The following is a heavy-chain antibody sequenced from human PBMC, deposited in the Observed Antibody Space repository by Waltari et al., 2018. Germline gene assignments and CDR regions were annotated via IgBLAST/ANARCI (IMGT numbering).Heavy chain of an antibody. V-gene: IGHV4-59*01. Sequence: QVQLQESGPGLVKPSETLSLTCTVSGGSISSYYWSWIRQPPGKGLGWIGYIYYSGSTNNNPTPKSRVTISVDTSKNQFSLKLSSVTAADTAVYYCARALGGMVDYWGQGTLVTVSS. J-gene: IGHJ4*02. D-gene: IGHD3-16*01. CDR3: ARALGGMVDY. CDR2: IYYSGST. CDR1: GGSISSYY.